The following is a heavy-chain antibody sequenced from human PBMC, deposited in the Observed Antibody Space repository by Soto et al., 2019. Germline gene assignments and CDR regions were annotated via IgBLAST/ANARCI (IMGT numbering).Heavy chain of an antibody. V-gene: IGHV3-23*01. CDR1: GFTFSSYA. J-gene: IGHJ6*02. D-gene: IGHD2-2*02. Sequence: GGSLRLSCAASGFTFSSYAMSGVRQAPGKGLEWVSAISGSGGSTYYADSVKGRFTISRDNSKNTLYLQMNSLRAEDTAVYYCAKDYCSSTSCYTYYYGMDVWGQGTTV. CDR2: ISGSGGST. CDR3: AKDYCSSTSCYTYYYGMDV.